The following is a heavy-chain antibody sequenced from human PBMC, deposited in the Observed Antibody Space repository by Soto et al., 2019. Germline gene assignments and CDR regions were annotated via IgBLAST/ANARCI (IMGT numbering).Heavy chain of an antibody. CDR2: IKSKYDGGTT. Sequence: GGSLRLSCAASSVAFSHAWMNWVRQAPGKGLEWVGRIKSKYDGGTTDYAAPVKGRFIISRDDSKDTLFLQMDSLKIEDTAVYYCSTGPRPSSGAVGGTPPNLNLWGQGTQVTVSS. J-gene: IGHJ5*02. V-gene: IGHV3-15*07. CDR3: STGPRPSSGAVGGTPPNLNL. D-gene: IGHD6-19*01. CDR1: SVAFSHAW.